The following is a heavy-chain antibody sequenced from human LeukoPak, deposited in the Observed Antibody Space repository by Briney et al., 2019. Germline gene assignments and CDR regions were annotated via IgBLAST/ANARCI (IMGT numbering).Heavy chain of an antibody. J-gene: IGHJ4*02. CDR3: ARVLGSPSYFDD. V-gene: IGHV3-66*01. D-gene: IGHD6-6*01. Sequence: GGSLRLSCAASGFTVSSNHMSWVRQSPGKGLEGVSVTYTGGSTYYADFVKDRFSSARDTSKNTLDLQMNSLRAEDTAVYYCARVLGSPSYFDDWGQGTLVTVSS. CDR2: TYTGGST. CDR1: GFTVSSNH.